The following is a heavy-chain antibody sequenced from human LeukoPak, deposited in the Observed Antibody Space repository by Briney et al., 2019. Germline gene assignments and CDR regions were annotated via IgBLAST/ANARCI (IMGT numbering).Heavy chain of an antibody. CDR1: GGSISSYY. V-gene: IGHV4-59*08. Sequence: SETQSLPCTVSGGSISSYYWSWVRQPPGKGLEWIGYIYYTASTNYNPSLRSRVTISVDTSKNQFSLKLTSVTAADTAVYYCARGGNYGDYDGYFDNSGPGTLGTVSS. D-gene: IGHD4-17*01. CDR3: ARGGNYGDYDGYFDN. CDR2: IYYTAST. J-gene: IGHJ4*01.